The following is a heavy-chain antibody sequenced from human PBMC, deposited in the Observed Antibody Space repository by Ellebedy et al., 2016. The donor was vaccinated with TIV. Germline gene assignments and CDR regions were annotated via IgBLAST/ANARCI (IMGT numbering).Heavy chain of an antibody. Sequence: GESLKISXAASGFTFSSYWMNWVRQAPGKGLEWVSAISGSGGSTYYADSVKGRFTISRDNSKNTLYLQMNSLRAEDTAVYYCAQGCSSTSCYSAFDYWGQGTLVTVSS. CDR1: GFTFSSYW. J-gene: IGHJ4*02. CDR3: AQGCSSTSCYSAFDY. D-gene: IGHD2-2*01. V-gene: IGHV3-23*01. CDR2: ISGSGGST.